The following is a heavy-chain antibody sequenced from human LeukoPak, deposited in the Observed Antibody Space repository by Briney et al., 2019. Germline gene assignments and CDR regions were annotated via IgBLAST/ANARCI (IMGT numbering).Heavy chain of an antibody. CDR3: ARRWLRYFDWLLSPVPYDAFDI. V-gene: IGHV4-34*01. CDR1: GGSISSYY. D-gene: IGHD3-9*01. J-gene: IGHJ3*02. Sequence: SETLSLTCTVSGGSISSYYWSWIRQPPGKGLEWIGEINHSGSTNYNPSLKSRVTISVDTSKNQFSLKLSSVTAADTAVYYCARRWLRYFDWLLSPVPYDAFDIWGQGTMVTVSS. CDR2: INHSGST.